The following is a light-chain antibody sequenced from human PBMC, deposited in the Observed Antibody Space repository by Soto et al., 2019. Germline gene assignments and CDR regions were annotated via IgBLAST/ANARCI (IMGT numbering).Light chain of an antibody. J-gene: IGKJ4*01. V-gene: IGKV3-20*01. Sequence: EIVLTQSPGTLSLSPGERATLSCRASQSVSSYYLAWYQQKPGQAPRLLIYGASSRATGIPDRFSGSGSGTDFTLTISRLEPEDFATDYCQQNFSPFVTFGAGTKVEV. CDR1: QSVSSYY. CDR2: GAS. CDR3: QQNFSPFVT.